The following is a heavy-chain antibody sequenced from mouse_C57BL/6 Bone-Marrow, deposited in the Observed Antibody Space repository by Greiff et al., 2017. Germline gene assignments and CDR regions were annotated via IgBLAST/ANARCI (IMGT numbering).Heavy chain of an antibody. CDR3: AREELAY. Sequence: QVQLQQPGAELVKPVASVKLSCKASGYTFTSYWMHWVQQRPGQGLEWIGVIHPNSGSTNYNEKFTSKATLTVDKSSSTAYMQLSSLTSEDSAVYYCAREELAYWGQGTLVTVSA. CDR1: GYTFTSYW. CDR2: IHPNSGST. V-gene: IGHV1-64*01. J-gene: IGHJ3*01.